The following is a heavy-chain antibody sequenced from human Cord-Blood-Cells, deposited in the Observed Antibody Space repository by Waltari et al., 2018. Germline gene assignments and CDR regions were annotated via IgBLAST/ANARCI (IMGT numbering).Heavy chain of an antibody. J-gene: IGHJ2*01. V-gene: IGHV4-34*01. D-gene: IGHD3-9*01. CDR3: ARAWPAYYDILTGYRSYWYFDL. CDR1: GGSFSGYY. Sequence: QVQLQQWGAGLLKPSETLSLTCAVYGGSFSGYYWSWIRQPPGQGLEWIGEINHSGSTNYNPSLKSRVTISVDTSKNQFSLKLSSVTAADTAVYYCARAWPAYYDILTGYRSYWYFDLWGRGTLVTVSS. CDR2: INHSGST.